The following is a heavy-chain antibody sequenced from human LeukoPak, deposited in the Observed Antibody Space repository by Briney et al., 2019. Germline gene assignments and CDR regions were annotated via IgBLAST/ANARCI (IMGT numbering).Heavy chain of an antibody. CDR2: IYHSGST. D-gene: IGHD2-15*01. Sequence: PSETLSLTCTVSGYSISSGYYWGWIRQPPGKGLEWIGSIYHSGSTNYNPSLKSRVTISLDTSKNQFSLKLSSVTAADTAVYYCARGRRIVVVLGATRAHRDYYMDVWGKGTTVTVSS. CDR1: GYSISSGYY. J-gene: IGHJ6*03. CDR3: ARGRRIVVVLGATRAHRDYYMDV. V-gene: IGHV4-38-2*02.